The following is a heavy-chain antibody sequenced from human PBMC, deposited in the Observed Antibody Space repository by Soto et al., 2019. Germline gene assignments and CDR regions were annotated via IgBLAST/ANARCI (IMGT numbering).Heavy chain of an antibody. CDR3: ARHSTVARLQKYYYYYYGMDV. CDR2: IYYSGST. J-gene: IGHJ6*02. D-gene: IGHD2-15*01. V-gene: IGHV4-31*03. Sequence: PSETLSLTCTVSGGSISSGGYYWSWIRQHPGKGLEWIGYIYYSGSTYYNPSLKSRVTISVDTSKNQFSLKLSSVTAADTAVYYCARHSTVARLQKYYYYYYGMDVWGQGTTVTVSS. CDR1: GGSISSGGYY.